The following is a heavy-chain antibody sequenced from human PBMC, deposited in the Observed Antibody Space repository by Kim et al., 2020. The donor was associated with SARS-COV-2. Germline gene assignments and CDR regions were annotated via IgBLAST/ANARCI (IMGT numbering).Heavy chain of an antibody. Sequence: GGSLRLSCAASGFSFSSQSMSWVRQAPGKGLECVSDIDQTGNVKYHADPVKGLFTVSRDNSKNELYLQMNSLTAEDTAIYYCAKRRDGYVDYWGQGALVIVS. V-gene: IGHV3-23*05. CDR1: GFSFSSQS. CDR2: IDQTGNVK. J-gene: IGHJ4*02. CDR3: AKRRDGYVDY.